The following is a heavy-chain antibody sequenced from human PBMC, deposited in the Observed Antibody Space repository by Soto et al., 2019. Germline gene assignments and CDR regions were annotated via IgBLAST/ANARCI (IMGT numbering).Heavy chain of an antibody. D-gene: IGHD3-3*01. Sequence: GSLRLSCAASGLTFSSYSMNWVRQAPGKGLEWVSYISSSSSTIYYAASVKGRFTISRDDSTSIAYLQMNSLKPEDTAVYYCTRDGLRFLEWLVDYWGQGTLVTVSS. V-gene: IGHV3-48*01. CDR1: GLTFSSYS. J-gene: IGHJ4*02. CDR3: TRDGLRFLEWLVDY. CDR2: ISSSSSTI.